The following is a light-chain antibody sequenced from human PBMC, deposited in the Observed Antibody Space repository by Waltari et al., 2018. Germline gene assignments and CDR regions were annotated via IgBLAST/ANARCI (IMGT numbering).Light chain of an antibody. Sequence: QSALTQPASVSGSPGQSITISCTGTSSDIGAYNFVSWYQKHPGKAPKVMIYDVNNRPSGVSRRFSGSESGNTASLTISGLQAEDEADYYCSSYTTGSTRYVVGSGTKVTVL. CDR2: DVN. CDR3: SSYTTGSTRYV. V-gene: IGLV2-14*03. CDR1: SSDIGAYNF. J-gene: IGLJ1*01.